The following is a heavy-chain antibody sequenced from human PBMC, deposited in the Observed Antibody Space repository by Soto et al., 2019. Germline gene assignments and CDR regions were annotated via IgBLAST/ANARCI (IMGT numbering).Heavy chain of an antibody. CDR1: GDSVSSNSAA. D-gene: IGHD6-13*01. CDR3: ARDLHGLRIWQQLVLAWTERLNWFDP. CDR2: TYYRSKWYN. V-gene: IGHV6-1*01. Sequence: PSQTLSLTCAISGDSVSSNSAAWNWIRQSPSRGLEWLGRTYYRSKWYNDYAVSVKSRITINPDTSKNQFSLQLNSVTPEDTAVYYCARDLHGLRIWQQLVLAWTERLNWFDPWGQGTLVTVSS. J-gene: IGHJ5*02.